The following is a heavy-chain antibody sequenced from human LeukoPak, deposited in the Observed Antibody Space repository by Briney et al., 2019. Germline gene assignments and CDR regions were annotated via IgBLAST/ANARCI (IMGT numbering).Heavy chain of an antibody. V-gene: IGHV1-18*01. CDR3: ARNGSGWYFLDY. J-gene: IGHJ4*02. CDR2: ISAYNGYT. Sequence: GASVKVSCKATGYTVASYGISWVRQAPGQGPEWMGWISAYNGYTNYAQKFQGRVTMTTDTSTITAYMELRSLRSDDTAVYYCARNGSGWYFLDYWGQGTLVTVSS. CDR1: GYTVASYG. D-gene: IGHD6-19*01.